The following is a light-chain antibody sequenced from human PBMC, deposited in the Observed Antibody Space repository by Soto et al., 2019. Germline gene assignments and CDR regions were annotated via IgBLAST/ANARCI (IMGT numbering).Light chain of an antibody. Sequence: IQLTQSPSLLSASVGARVTIIFRASQGISSYLAWYQQKPGKAPKLLIYAASTLQSGVPSRFSGSGSGTEFTLTSSSLQPEDFANYYCQQRNSWTFGQGTKVDI. CDR3: QQRNSWT. CDR1: QGISSY. J-gene: IGKJ1*01. V-gene: IGKV1-9*01. CDR2: AAS.